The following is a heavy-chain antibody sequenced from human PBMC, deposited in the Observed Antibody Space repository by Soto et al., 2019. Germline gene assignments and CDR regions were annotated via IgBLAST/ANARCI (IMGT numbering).Heavy chain of an antibody. D-gene: IGHD1-1*01. CDR1: GFTFDAYA. CDR2: ILGSSAGTSYASEIYT. V-gene: IGHV3-23*01. Sequence: EVQLLESGGGLVQPGGSLRLSCAVSGFTFDAYAMSWIRQAPGRGLEWVSGILGSSAGTSYASEIYTSYADSVKGRFTISRASSKNTLSLQMNSLRVEDTAVYCCVKYKPGYYSYGIDVWAQGTTVTVSS. CDR3: VKYKPGYYSYGIDV. J-gene: IGHJ6*02.